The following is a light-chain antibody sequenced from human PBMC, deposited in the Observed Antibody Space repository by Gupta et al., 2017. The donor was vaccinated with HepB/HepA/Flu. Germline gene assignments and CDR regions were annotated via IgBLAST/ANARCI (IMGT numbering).Light chain of an antibody. J-gene: IGKJ2*04. Sequence: DIQMTQPPSSLSASVGDRVTITCRASQSISSYLNWYQQKPGKAPKLLIYAASSLQSGVPSRFTGSGSGTDFTLTISSLQPEDFATYYCQQCDGTLCIFGPGTKLEIK. V-gene: IGKV1-39*01. CDR3: QQCDGTLCI. CDR2: AAS. CDR1: QSISSY.